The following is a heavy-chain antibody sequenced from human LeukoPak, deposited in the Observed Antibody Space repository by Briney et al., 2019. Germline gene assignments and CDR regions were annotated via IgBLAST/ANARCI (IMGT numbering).Heavy chain of an antibody. Sequence: GRSLRLSCAASGFTFSSYAMHWVRQAPGKGLEWVAVISYDGSNKYYADSVKGRFTISRDNSKNTLYLQMNSLRAEDTAVYYCARGVRAYYDSSGYYYVVDPSLRYYYYYYMDVWGKGTTVTVSS. CDR1: GFTFSSYA. D-gene: IGHD3-22*01. V-gene: IGHV3-30*04. CDR3: ARGVRAYYDSSGYYYVVDPSLRYYYYYYMDV. J-gene: IGHJ6*03. CDR2: ISYDGSNK.